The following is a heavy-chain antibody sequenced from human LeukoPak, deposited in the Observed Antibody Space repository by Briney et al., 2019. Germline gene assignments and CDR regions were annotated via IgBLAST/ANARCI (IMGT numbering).Heavy chain of an antibody. V-gene: IGHV6-1*01. D-gene: IGHD3-10*01. Sequence: SPTLSLTFAISGDSVSGSPAVWNWIRQSPSRGLEWLGRAYYRSKWYIDYAVSVKGRITITPDTSKNQFSLLLNSVTPEDTAVYYCARGAVRGGTNFDYWGQGTLVTVSS. J-gene: IGHJ4*02. CDR3: ARGAVRGGTNFDY. CDR2: AYYRSKWYI. CDR1: GDSVSGSPAV.